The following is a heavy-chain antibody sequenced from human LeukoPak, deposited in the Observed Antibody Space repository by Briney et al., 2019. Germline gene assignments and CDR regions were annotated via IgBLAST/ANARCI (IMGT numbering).Heavy chain of an antibody. CDR3: AKGIYSSGWGYFDY. D-gene: IGHD6-19*01. Sequence: GGALRLSCAASGFTFSNSAMSWVRQAPGKGLEGVSTLSGSGINTYYADSVKGRFTISRDNSKNTLYLQMNSLRAEDTAVYYCAKGIYSSGWGYFDYWGHGTLVTVSS. V-gene: IGHV3-23*01. CDR1: GFTFSNSA. J-gene: IGHJ4*01. CDR2: LSGSGINT.